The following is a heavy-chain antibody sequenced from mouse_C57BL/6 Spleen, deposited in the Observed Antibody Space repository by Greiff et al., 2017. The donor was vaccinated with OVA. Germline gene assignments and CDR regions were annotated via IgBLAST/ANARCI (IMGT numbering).Heavy chain of an antibody. CDR1: GYSFTGYY. Sequence: EVQLQQSGPELVKPGASVKISCKASGYSFTGYYMNWVKQSPEKSLEWIGEINPSTGGTTYNQKFKAKATLTVDKSSSTAYMQLKSLTSEDSAVYDCARGGLRRGYYAMDYWGQGTSVTVSS. V-gene: IGHV1-42*01. D-gene: IGHD2-4*01. CDR3: ARGGLRRGYYAMDY. CDR2: INPSTGGT. J-gene: IGHJ4*01.